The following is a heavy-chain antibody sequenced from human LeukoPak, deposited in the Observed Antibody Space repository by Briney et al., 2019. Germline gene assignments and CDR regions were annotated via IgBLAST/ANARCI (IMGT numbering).Heavy chain of an antibody. J-gene: IGHJ6*02. D-gene: IGHD5-12*01. CDR1: GGSISSYY. V-gene: IGHV4-59*01. CDR3: ARGGYSGYGGYYYYYSMDV. CDR2: IYYSGST. Sequence: SETLSLTCTVSGGSISSYYWSWIRQPPGKGLEWIGYIYYSGSTNYNPSLKSRVTISVDTSKNQFSLKLSSVTAADTAVYYCARGGYSGYGGYYYYYSMDVWGQGTTVTVSS.